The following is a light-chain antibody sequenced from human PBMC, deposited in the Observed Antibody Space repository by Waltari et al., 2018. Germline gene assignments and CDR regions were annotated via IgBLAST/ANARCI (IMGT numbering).Light chain of an antibody. CDR2: KAN. V-gene: IGLV8-61*01. CDR3: ALYMGSGIWV. Sequence: QTVVTQEPSLSVSPGGTVTLTCALSSGSLSTTSYATWYQQTPGQAPRTLVYKANARSPGVTDRFSGSILGNTAALTITGAQADDESDYYCALYMGSGIWVFGGGTRLTVL. J-gene: IGLJ3*02. CDR1: SGSLSTTSY.